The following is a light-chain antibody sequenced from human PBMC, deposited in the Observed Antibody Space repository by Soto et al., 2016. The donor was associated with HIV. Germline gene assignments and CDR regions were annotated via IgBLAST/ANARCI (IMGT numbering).Light chain of an antibody. J-gene: IGKJ1*01. CDR1: QGISSS. CDR2: AAS. CDR3: QQYYSTPWT. Sequence: DIQMTQSPSSLSASVGDRVTITCRASQGISSSLAWYQQKRGRAPKLLLYAASRLKSGVPSRFSGSGSGTDYTLTISSLQPEDFATYYCQQYYSTPWTFGLGTKVEIK. V-gene: IGKV1-NL1*01.